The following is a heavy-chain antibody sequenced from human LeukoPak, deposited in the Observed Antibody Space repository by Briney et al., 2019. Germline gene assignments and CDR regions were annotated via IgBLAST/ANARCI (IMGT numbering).Heavy chain of an antibody. D-gene: IGHD3-10*01. CDR2: ISSNGGST. CDR1: GFTFSSYA. V-gene: IGHV3-64D*06. J-gene: IGHJ3*02. CDR3: VRGFTMVRGAHAFDI. Sequence: PGGSLRLSCSASGFTFSSYAMHWVRQAPGKGLECVSAISSNGGSTYYADSVKGRFTISRDNSKNTLYLQMSSLRAEDTAVYYCVRGFTMVRGAHAFDIWGQGTMVTVSS.